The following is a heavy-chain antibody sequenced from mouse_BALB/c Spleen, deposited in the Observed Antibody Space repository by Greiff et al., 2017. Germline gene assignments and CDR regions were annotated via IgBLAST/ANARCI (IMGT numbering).Heavy chain of an antibody. D-gene: IGHD2-3*01. Sequence: VKLLESGPGLVQPSQSLSITCTVSGFSLTSYGVHWVRQSPGKGLEWLGVIWSGGSTDYNAAFISRLSISKDNSKSQVFFKMNSLQADDTAIYYCARFYDGYYYAMDYWGQGTSVTVSS. V-gene: IGHV2-4-1*01. J-gene: IGHJ4*01. CDR3: ARFYDGYYYAMDY. CDR1: GFSLTSYG. CDR2: IWSGGST.